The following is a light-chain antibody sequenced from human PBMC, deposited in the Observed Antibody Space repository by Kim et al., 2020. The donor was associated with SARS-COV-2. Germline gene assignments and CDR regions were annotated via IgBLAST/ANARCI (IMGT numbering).Light chain of an antibody. V-gene: IGKV4-1*01. CDR3: QQYYSTPWT. CDR1: QSVLYSSNNKNY. J-gene: IGKJ1*01. Sequence: ANINCKSSQSVLYSSNNKNYLAWYQQKPGQPPKRLIYWASTRQSGVPDRFSGSGSGTDFTLTISSLQAEDVAVYYCQQYYSTPWTFGQGTKVDIK. CDR2: WAS.